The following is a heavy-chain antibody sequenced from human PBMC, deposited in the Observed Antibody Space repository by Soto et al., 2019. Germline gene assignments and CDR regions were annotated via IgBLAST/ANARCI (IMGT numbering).Heavy chain of an antibody. D-gene: IGHD3-3*01. J-gene: IGHJ6*02. V-gene: IGHV3-21*01. CDR2: ISREGTYI. Sequence: EVQLGESGGGLVKPGESLTLSCAASGFTFSTYIMNWVRQSPGKGLEWVSSISREGTYIYYPDSVTGRFTISRDNARNSLYLHINSLSAADTAVYYCARDIKAYDFWSGSQRYAMDVWGQGTTVTVSS. CDR1: GFTFSTYI. CDR3: ARDIKAYDFWSGSQRYAMDV.